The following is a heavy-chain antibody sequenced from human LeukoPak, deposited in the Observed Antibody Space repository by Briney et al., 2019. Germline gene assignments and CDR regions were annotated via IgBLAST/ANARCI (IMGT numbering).Heavy chain of an antibody. J-gene: IGHJ4*02. D-gene: IGHD3-10*01. Sequence: SETLSLTCTVSGGSVTRMSSFWGWIRQPPGMGLEWIGTIYDSGNTYYNPSFKSRVTISVDTSKNQFSLRLSSVIAADTAFYYCVSGSYSDFDCWGQGTLVTVSS. V-gene: IGHV4-39*01. CDR1: GGSVTRMSSF. CDR3: VSGSYSDFDC. CDR2: IYDSGNT.